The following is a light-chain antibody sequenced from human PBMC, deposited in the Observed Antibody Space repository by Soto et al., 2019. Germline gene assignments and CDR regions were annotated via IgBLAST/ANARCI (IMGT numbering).Light chain of an antibody. J-gene: IGKJ5*01. Sequence: IVMTDSPATLSVSPWEIATLSCRASQSVSSNLAWYQQKPGQAPRLLIYGASTRATGIPARFSGSGSGTEFTLTISSLQSEDFAVYYRQQYNNWPPKITFGQATRLEIK. CDR2: GAS. CDR1: QSVSSN. V-gene: IGKV3-15*01. CDR3: QQYNNWPPKIT.